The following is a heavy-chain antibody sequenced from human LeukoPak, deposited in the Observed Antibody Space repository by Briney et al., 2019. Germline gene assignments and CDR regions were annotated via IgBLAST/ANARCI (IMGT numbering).Heavy chain of an antibody. CDR3: AKDLGDSGYDLAFDY. CDR1: GFTFSSYG. CDR2: ISGSGGST. Sequence: GGSLRLFCAASGFTFSSYGMSWVRQAPGKGLEWVSAISGSGGSTYYADSVKCRFTITRDNAKNSLYLQMNRLRGEDTASYYCAKDLGDSGYDLAFDYWGQGTLVNVSS. J-gene: IGHJ4*02. V-gene: IGHV3-23*01. D-gene: IGHD5-12*01.